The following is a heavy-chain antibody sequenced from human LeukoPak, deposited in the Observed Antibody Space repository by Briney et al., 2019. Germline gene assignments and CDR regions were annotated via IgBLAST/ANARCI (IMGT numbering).Heavy chain of an antibody. CDR2: IYSGGTT. CDR1: GFTVNNNF. D-gene: IGHD3-10*01. J-gene: IGHJ5*02. CDR3: ARTFYSGSGTYQRWFDP. Sequence: GSLRLSCAASGFTVNNNFMSWFRQAAGQGLEWVSIIYSGGTTHYADSVKGRFTISRDNTKNTLYLQMDSLRAEDMAVYHWARTFYSGSGTYQRWFDPWGQGTLVTVSS. V-gene: IGHV3-53*01.